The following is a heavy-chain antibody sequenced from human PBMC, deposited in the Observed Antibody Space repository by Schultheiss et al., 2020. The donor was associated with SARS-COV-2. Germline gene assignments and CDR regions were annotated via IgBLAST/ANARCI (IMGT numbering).Heavy chain of an antibody. CDR1: GFTFSSYA. CDR2: ISGRGGST. CDR3: ARELIEGTFDI. D-gene: IGHD3-22*01. V-gene: IGHV3-23*01. Sequence: GGSLRLSCAASGFTFSSYAMSWVRQAPGKGLEWVAVISGRGGSTYYADSVKGRFTISRDSSKNTLYLQMNSLRAEDTAVYYCARELIEGTFDIWGQGTMVTVSS. J-gene: IGHJ3*02.